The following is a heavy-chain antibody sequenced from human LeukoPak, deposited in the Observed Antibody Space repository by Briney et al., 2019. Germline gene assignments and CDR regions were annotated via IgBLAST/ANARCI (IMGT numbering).Heavy chain of an antibody. J-gene: IGHJ4*02. CDR1: GYTFTSYY. CDR2: INPSGGST. V-gene: IGHV1-46*01. CDR3: ARGPGSPYDFWSGYYRAVDY. D-gene: IGHD3-3*01. Sequence: ASVKVSCKASGYTFTSYYMHWVRQAPGQGLEWMGIINPSGGSTSYAQKFQGRVTMTRDTSTSTVYMELSSLRSEDTAVYYCARGPGSPYDFWSGYYRAVDYWGQGTLVTVSS.